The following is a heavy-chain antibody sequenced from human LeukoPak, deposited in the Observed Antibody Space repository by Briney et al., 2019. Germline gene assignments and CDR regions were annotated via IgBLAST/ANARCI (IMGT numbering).Heavy chain of an antibody. Sequence: SETLSLTCTVSRDSINNDFWTWMRQPPGQGLEWIGYIYSSGSANYNPSLKSRVIISGDTSKNQIALNMTSVTAAATAVYFCARHRDYYDTWGHGTLVTVSS. J-gene: IGHJ4*01. CDR2: IYSSGSA. V-gene: IGHV4-59*08. CDR1: RDSINNDF. CDR3: ARHRDYYDT. D-gene: IGHD3-22*01.